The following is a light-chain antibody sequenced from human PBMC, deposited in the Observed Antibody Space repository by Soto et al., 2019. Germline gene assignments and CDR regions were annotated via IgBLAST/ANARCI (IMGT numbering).Light chain of an antibody. CDR3: QQRVDWLT. CDR2: AAS. CDR1: QTIDSSY. V-gene: IGKV3D-20*02. J-gene: IGKJ4*01. Sequence: ELVLTQSPGTLSLSPGERATLSCRASQTIDSSYLAWLRQKPGQAPRLLIYAASSRPTGIPDRFSGSGSGTDFTLTISRLEHEDFAVYYCQQRVDWLTFGGGTKLEIK.